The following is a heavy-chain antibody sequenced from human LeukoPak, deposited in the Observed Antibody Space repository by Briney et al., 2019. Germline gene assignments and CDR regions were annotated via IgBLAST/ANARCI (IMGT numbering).Heavy chain of an antibody. CDR1: GLSFSSCG. J-gene: IGHJ4*02. D-gene: IGHD6-19*01. V-gene: IGHV3-23*01. Sequence: GGSLRLSCAASGLSFSSCGMSWVRQAPGLGLEWVSAISGSGDSTYYKDSVKGRFTVTRDNSKNTLYLHMNNLRAEDTAVYYCAKKGAVSGTDYFDYWGQGTLVTVSS. CDR3: AKKGAVSGTDYFDY. CDR2: ISGSGDST.